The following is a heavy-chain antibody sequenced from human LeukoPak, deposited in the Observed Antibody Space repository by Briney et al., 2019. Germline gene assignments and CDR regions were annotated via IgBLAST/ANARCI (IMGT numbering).Heavy chain of an antibody. V-gene: IGHV4-34*01. CDR1: GGSFSGYY. CDR2: INHTGST. Sequence: ASETLSLTCAVYGGSFSGYYWSWIRQPPGKGLEWIADINHTGSTHYNPSLKSRVTISLDTSRDQFSLKLSSVTAADTALYYCARHRTTYCYNSRSYRSDAFDIWGQGTMVTVSS. J-gene: IGHJ3*02. CDR3: ARHRTTYCYNSRSYRSDAFDI. D-gene: IGHD3-10*01.